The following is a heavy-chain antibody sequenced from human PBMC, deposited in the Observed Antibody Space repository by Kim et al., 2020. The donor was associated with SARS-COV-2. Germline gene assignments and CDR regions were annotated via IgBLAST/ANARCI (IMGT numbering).Heavy chain of an antibody. CDR2: IIPIFGTA. D-gene: IGHD3-22*01. CDR3: ARRGAYHYYDSSGYYL. CDR1: GGTFSSYA. V-gene: IGHV1-69*06. J-gene: IGHJ5*02. Sequence: SVKVSCKASGGTFSSYAISWVRQAPGQGLEWMGGIIPIFGTANYAQKFQGRVTITADKSTSTAYMELSSLRSEDTAVYYCARRGAYHYYDSSGYYLWGQGTLVTVSS.